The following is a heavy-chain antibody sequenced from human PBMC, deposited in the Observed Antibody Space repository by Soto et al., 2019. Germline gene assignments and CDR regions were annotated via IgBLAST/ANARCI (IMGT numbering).Heavy chain of an antibody. Sequence: GGSLRLSCAASGFTFSSYGMHWVRQAPGKGLEWVAVIWYDGSNKYYADSVKGRFTISRDNSKNTLYLQMNSLRDEDTAVYYXXRXXXYDSXGYYYGDYYYYGMDVWAQGTTVTVSS. CDR3: XRXXXYDSXGYYYGDYYYYGMDV. CDR2: IWYDGSNK. D-gene: IGHD3-22*01. V-gene: IGHV3-33*01. CDR1: GFTFSSYG. J-gene: IGHJ6*02.